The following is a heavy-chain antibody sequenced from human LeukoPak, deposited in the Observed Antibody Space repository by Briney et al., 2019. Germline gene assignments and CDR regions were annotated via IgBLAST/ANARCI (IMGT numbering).Heavy chain of an antibody. V-gene: IGHV1-69*05. D-gene: IGHD3-3*01. CDR3: AREGFWSGYYTGFDY. Sequence: SVKVSCKASGGTFSSSAINWVRQAPGQGLEYMGRIIPIFGTANYAQKFQGRVTITTDESTSTAYMELSSLRSEDTAVYYCAREGFWSGYYTGFDYWGQGTLVTVSS. CDR1: GGTFSSSA. CDR2: IIPIFGTA. J-gene: IGHJ4*02.